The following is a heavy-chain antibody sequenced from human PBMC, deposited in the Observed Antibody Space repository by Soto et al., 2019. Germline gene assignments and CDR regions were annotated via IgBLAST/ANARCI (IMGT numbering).Heavy chain of an antibody. CDR2: ISGSGGST. Sequence: EVQLLESGGGVVQPGGSLRLSCAASGFTFSSYAMTWVRQAPGKGLEWVSVISGSGGSTYYADSVKGRFTISRDNSKNTLYLQLSSLRAEDTAVYYCAKDAVTNAYYCYGMDVWGQGTTVTVSS. V-gene: IGHV3-23*01. CDR3: AKDAVTNAYYCYGMDV. J-gene: IGHJ6*02. D-gene: IGHD4-4*01. CDR1: GFTFSSYA.